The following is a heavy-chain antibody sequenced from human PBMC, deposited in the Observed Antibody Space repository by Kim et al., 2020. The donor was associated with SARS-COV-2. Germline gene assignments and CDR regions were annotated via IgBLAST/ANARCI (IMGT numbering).Heavy chain of an antibody. D-gene: IGHD4-17*01. J-gene: IGHJ4*02. CDR3: AKGALGDYEPSNPYYFDY. Sequence: GGSLRLSCAASGFTFSSYAMSWVRQAPGKGLEWVSAISGSGGSTYYADSVKGRFTISRDNSKNTLYLQMNSLRAEDTAVYYCAKGALGDYEPSNPYYFDYWGQGTLVTVSS. CDR1: GFTFSSYA. CDR2: ISGSGGST. V-gene: IGHV3-23*01.